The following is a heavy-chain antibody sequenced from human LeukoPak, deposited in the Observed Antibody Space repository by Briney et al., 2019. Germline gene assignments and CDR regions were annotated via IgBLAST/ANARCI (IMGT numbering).Heavy chain of an antibody. CDR1: GFTFSSYG. CDR3: AEGYYASGSYGWFDT. J-gene: IGHJ5*02. CDR2: ISGSGGRT. V-gene: IGHV3-23*01. D-gene: IGHD3-10*01. Sequence: PGGTLRLSCAASGFTFSSYGMNWVRQAPGKGLEWVSTISGSGGRTFYGDSVKGRFSISRDISKNTLYLQMNSLRAEDTAVYYCAEGYYASGSYGWFDTWGQGTLVTVSS.